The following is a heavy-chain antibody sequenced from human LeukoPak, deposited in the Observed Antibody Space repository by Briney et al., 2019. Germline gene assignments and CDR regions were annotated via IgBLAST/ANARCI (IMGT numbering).Heavy chain of an antibody. V-gene: IGHV1-18*01. D-gene: IGHD1-14*01. CDR2: ISGYNANT. Sequence: ASVRVSCKASGYTFTSYGISWVRQAPGQGLEWVAWISGYNANTKYAQKLQGRVTVTTDTSTSTAYMELRSLTSPDTAVYYCARVARGSITHLDYWGQGTLVTVSS. CDR1: GYTFTSYG. J-gene: IGHJ4*02. CDR3: ARVARGSITHLDY.